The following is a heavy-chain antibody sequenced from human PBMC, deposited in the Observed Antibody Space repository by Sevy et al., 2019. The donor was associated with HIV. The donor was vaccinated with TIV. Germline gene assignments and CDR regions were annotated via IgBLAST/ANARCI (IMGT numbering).Heavy chain of an antibody. CDR1: GDSITSSDYW. CDR3: ASLAVAGHKQAYNS. Sequence: SETLSLTCTVSGDSITSSDYWWGWIRQPPGEGLDWIGIICWSGTTFYNPSLKSRVTISVDTSKNQFSLKLTSLTAADTSVYYCASLAVAGHKQAYNSWSQGTLVTVSS. J-gene: IGHJ4*02. D-gene: IGHD6-19*01. CDR2: ICWSGTT. V-gene: IGHV4-39*01.